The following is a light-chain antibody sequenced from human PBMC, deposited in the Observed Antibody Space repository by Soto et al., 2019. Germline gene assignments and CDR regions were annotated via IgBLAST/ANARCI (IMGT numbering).Light chain of an antibody. V-gene: IGLV2-14*01. CDR1: SSDVGGYNY. CDR3: SSYTTTSTPYV. J-gene: IGLJ1*01. Sequence: QSALTQPASVSGSPGQSITVSCTGTSSDVGGYNYVSWYQQHPGKAPKLMIYEVTKRPSGVSDRFSGSKSGNTASLTISGLQAEDEADYYCSSYTTTSTPYVFXTGTKVTVL. CDR2: EVT.